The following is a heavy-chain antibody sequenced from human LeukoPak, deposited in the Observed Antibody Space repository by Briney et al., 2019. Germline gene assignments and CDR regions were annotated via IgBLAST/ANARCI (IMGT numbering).Heavy chain of an antibody. CDR2: ISSSGSYI. V-gene: IGHV3-21*01. J-gene: IGHJ3*02. CDR3: ARDRSAYDILTGYPSDAFDI. CDR1: GFTFSSFS. D-gene: IGHD3-9*01. Sequence: GGSLRLSCAASGFTFSSFSMNWVRQAQGKGLVGVSSISSSGSYIYYADSGKGRFTISRDNAKNSLYLQMNSLRAEDTAVYYCARDRSAYDILTGYPSDAFDIWGQGTMVTVSS.